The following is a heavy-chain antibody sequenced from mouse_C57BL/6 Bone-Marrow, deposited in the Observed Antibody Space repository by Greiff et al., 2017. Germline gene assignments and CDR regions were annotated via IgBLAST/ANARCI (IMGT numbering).Heavy chain of an antibody. V-gene: IGHV8-12*01. D-gene: IGHD1-1*01. CDR3: ARRRDGYYFDY. CDR2: IYWGDDK. J-gene: IGHJ2*01. Sequence: QVTLQVSGPGLLQSSQTLSLTCSFSGFSLSTSGMGVSWIRQPSGKGLEWLAHIYWGDDKPSKPSLKSRPTISNDTSRNQVFLKITSVYTADTAAYYCARRRDGYYFDYWGQGTTRTVSS. CDR1: GFSLSTSGMG.